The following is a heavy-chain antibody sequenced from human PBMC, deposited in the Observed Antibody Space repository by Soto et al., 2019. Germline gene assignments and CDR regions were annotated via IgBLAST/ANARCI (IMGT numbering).Heavy chain of an antibody. CDR3: AGLAYCGGDCPLMFGMDV. CDR2: IYHSGST. D-gene: IGHD2-21*02. J-gene: IGHJ6*02. V-gene: IGHV4-30-2*01. Sequence: PSETLSLTCAVSGGSISSGGYSWSWIRQPPGKGLEWIGYIYHSGSTYYNPSLKSRVTISVDRSKNQFSLKLSSVTAADTAVYYCAGLAYCGGDCPLMFGMDVWGQGTTVTVSS. CDR1: GGSISSGGYS.